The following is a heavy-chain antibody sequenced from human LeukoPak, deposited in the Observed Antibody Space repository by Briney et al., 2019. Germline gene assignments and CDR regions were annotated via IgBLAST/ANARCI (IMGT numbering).Heavy chain of an antibody. CDR1: GGSISSYY. D-gene: IGHD3-10*01. CDR3: ARDREVRGANHYYYYYYYMDV. Sequence: SETLSLTCTVSGGSISSYYWSWIRQPAGKGLEWIGRIYTSGSTNYNPSLKSRVTMSVDTSKNQFSLKLSSVTAADTAVYYCARDREVRGANHYYYYYYYMDVWGKGTTVTVSS. V-gene: IGHV4-4*07. CDR2: IYTSGST. J-gene: IGHJ6*03.